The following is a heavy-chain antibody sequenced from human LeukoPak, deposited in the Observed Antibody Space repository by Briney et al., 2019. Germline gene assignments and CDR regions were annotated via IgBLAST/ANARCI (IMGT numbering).Heavy chain of an antibody. J-gene: IGHJ5*02. CDR3: ATVRGYYLNYFDP. Sequence: GGSLRLSCAVSGFTLRDYYMTWIRQAPGKGLEWISYISGSGGTIYYADSVKGRFTISRDNAKNSLYLQMNSLRAEDTAVYYCATVRGYYLNYFDPWGQGTLVTVSS. CDR1: GFTLRDYY. V-gene: IGHV3-11*04. CDR2: ISGSGGTI. D-gene: IGHD3-22*01.